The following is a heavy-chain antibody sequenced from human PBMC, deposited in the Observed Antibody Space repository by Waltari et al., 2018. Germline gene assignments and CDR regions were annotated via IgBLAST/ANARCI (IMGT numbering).Heavy chain of an antibody. Sequence: QVQLVQSGAEVKKPGSSVKVSCKASGGTFSSYANSWVRQAPGQGLEWMGWIRPTLGIANYAQKFQGRVTITAEKSTSTAYMELSSLRSEDTAVYYCARGQLSGPSYYYYMDVWGKGTTVTVSS. CDR2: IRPTLGIA. CDR3: ARGQLSGPSYYYYMDV. J-gene: IGHJ6*03. D-gene: IGHD6-19*01. CDR1: GGTFSSYA. V-gene: IGHV1-69*10.